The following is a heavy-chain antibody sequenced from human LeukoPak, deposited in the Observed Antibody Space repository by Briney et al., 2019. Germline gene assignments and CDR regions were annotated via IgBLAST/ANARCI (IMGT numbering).Heavy chain of an antibody. Sequence: GASVKVSCKASGYTFTSYDINWVRQATGQGLEWMGWMNPNSGNTGYAQKFQGRVTMTRNTSISTAYMELSSLRSEDTAVYYCARGSYRYFSGGSCYHYSNWFDPWGQGTLVTVSS. CDR3: ARGSYRYFSGGSCYHYSNWFDP. CDR2: MNPNSGNT. J-gene: IGHJ5*02. CDR1: GYTFTSYD. V-gene: IGHV1-8*01. D-gene: IGHD2-15*01.